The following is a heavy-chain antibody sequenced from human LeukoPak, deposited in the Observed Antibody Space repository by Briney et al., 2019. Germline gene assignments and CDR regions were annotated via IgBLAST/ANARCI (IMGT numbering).Heavy chain of an antibody. CDR1: GASVSTSH. CDR2: LSYTGKT. Sequence: PSETLSLTCVVSGASVSTSHWNWIRQLPGKGLEWIGCLSYTGKTDYNPSLTSRVTISLGTSKNQVSLKLRSVTAADTAVYYCARANYYDTVRDAFDIWGQGTMVTVSS. CDR3: ARANYYDTVRDAFDI. D-gene: IGHD3-22*01. V-gene: IGHV4-59*02. J-gene: IGHJ3*02.